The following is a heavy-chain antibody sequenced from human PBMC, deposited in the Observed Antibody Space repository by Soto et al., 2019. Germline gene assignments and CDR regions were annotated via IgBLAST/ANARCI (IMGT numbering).Heavy chain of an antibody. J-gene: IGHJ3*02. CDR3: AKDLRDSSGYYRSGFGAFDI. D-gene: IGHD3-22*01. CDR2: ISGSGGST. CDR1: GFTFSSYA. V-gene: IGHV3-23*01. Sequence: HPGGSLRLSCAASGFTFSSYAMSWVRQAPGKGLEWVSAISGSGGSTYYADSVKGRFTISRDNSKNTLYLQMNSLRAEDTAVYYCAKDLRDSSGYYRSGFGAFDIWGQGTMVTVSS.